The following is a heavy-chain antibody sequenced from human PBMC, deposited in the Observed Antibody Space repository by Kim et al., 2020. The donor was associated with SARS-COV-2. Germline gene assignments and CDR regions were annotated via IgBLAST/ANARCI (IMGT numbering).Heavy chain of an antibody. CDR3: ARAPLKNLGSGIVYFDY. V-gene: IGHV3-7*03. Sequence: GGSLRLSCAASGFTFRSHWMNWVRQTPGKGLEWVANIKYDGSEEYCADSMKGRFTISRDNAENSLYLQMDSLRAEDTAWYFCARAPLKNLGSGIVYFDYLGQGTLVTVSA. D-gene: IGHD3-10*01. CDR2: IKYDGSEE. CDR1: GFTFRSHW. J-gene: IGHJ4*02.